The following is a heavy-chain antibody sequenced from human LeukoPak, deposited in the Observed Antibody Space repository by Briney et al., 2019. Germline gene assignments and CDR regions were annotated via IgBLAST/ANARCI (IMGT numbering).Heavy chain of an antibody. D-gene: IGHD3-22*01. Sequence: ASVKVSCKASGYTFTSYGISWVRQVFGQGLEWMGWISAYNGNTNYAQKVQGRVTMTTDTSTSTAYMELRSLRSDDTAVYYCATGGHVRVYDSSAYYGHYWGQGTLVTVSS. V-gene: IGHV1-18*01. J-gene: IGHJ4*02. CDR3: ATGGHVRVYDSSAYYGHY. CDR1: GYTFTSYG. CDR2: ISAYNGNT.